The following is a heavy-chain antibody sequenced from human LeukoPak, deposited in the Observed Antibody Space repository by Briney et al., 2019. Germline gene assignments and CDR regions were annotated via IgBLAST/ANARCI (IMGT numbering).Heavy chain of an antibody. D-gene: IGHD2-15*01. CDR2: ISWNSGSI. Sequence: GRSLRLSCAASGFTFDDYAMHWVRQAPGKGLEWVSGISWNSGSIGYADSVKGRFTISRDNAKNSLYLQMNSLRAEDTAMYYCAKDAPPYCSGGSCYSRGPDYWGQGTLVTVSS. J-gene: IGHJ4*02. CDR3: AKDAPPYCSGGSCYSRGPDY. CDR1: GFTFDDYA. V-gene: IGHV3-9*01.